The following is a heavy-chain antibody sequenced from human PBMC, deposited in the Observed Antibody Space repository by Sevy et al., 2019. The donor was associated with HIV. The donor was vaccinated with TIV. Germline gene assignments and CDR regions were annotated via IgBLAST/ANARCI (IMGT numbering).Heavy chain of an antibody. Sequence: GGSLRLSCAASGFTFSNYNINWVRQAPGKGLEWVSYISGLSNYIYYADSLGGRFTSSRDNAKNSVYLQMNSLRTEDTAVYYCARGASSGWDYFDYWGQGTLVTVSS. J-gene: IGHJ4*02. D-gene: IGHD6-19*01. CDR2: ISGLSNYI. CDR1: GFTFSNYN. CDR3: ARGASSGWDYFDY. V-gene: IGHV3-21*01.